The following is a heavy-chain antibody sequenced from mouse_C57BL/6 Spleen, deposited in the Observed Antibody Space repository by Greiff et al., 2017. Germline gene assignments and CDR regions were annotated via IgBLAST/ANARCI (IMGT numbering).Heavy chain of an antibody. CDR3: ARGGYYDYYWYFDV. D-gene: IGHD2-4*01. CDR2: IYPGDGDT. J-gene: IGHJ1*03. V-gene: IGHV1-82*01. Sequence: QVQLKESGPELVKPGASVKISCKASGYAFSSSWMNWVKQRPGKGLEWIGRIYPGDGDTNYNGKFKGKATLTADKSSSTAYMQLSSLTSEDSAVYYCARGGYYDYYWYFDVWGTGTTVTVSS. CDR1: GYAFSSSW.